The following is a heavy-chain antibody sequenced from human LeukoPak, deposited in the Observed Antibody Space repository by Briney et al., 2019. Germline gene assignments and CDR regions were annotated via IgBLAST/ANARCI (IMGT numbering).Heavy chain of an antibody. CDR2: ISYDGRQK. CDR3: ARVFLERLTSGYDN. D-gene: IGHD3-3*01. Sequence: PGGSLRLSCAASGFTFSEYAMHWVRQAPGKGLEWVAVISYDGRQKYYGDSVKGRFTISRDNPKNTLYLQMNSLRDDDTAVYYCARVFLERLTSGYDNWGQGTLVTVSP. V-gene: IGHV3-30-3*01. J-gene: IGHJ4*02. CDR1: GFTFSEYA.